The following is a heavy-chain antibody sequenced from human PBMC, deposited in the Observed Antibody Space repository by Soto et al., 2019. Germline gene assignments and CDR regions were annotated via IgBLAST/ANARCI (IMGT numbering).Heavy chain of an antibody. Sequence: QVQLVQSGAEVKKPGSSVKVSCKASGGTLSSYAISWVRQAPGQGLEWMGGIIPIFGTANYAQKFQGRVTITADKSTSTAYMELSSLRSEDTAVYYCARDGSGYSETPWDYYYYGMDVWGQGTTVTVSS. D-gene: IGHD3-22*01. V-gene: IGHV1-69*06. CDR2: IIPIFGTA. CDR1: GGTLSSYA. J-gene: IGHJ6*02. CDR3: ARDGSGYSETPWDYYYYGMDV.